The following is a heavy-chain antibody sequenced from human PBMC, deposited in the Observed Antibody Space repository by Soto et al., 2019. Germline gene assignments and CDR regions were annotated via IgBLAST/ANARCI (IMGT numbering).Heavy chain of an antibody. J-gene: IGHJ3*02. V-gene: IGHV3-11*01. CDR3: VRGFCGANRCNGAFDI. Sequence: GGSLRLSCAASGFTFSDYYMSWIRQAPGKGLEWVSYIRNSGSDMYYADSVKGRFTISRDNAKNSLYLQMNSLRAEDTAVYYCVRGFCGANRCNGAFDIWGQGTMVTVSS. CDR1: GFTFSDYY. D-gene: IGHD2-21*01. CDR2: IRNSGSDM.